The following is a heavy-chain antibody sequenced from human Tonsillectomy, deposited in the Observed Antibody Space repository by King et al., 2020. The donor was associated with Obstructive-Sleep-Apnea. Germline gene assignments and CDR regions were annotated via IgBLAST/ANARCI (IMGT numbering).Heavy chain of an antibody. CDR3: AREVRLPGSQKYYFDY. J-gene: IGHJ4*02. CDR2: IGST. V-gene: IGHV4-30-4*07. CDR1: GGSISSGGYS. D-gene: IGHD2-21*01. Sequence: QLQESGPGLVKPSQTLSLTCAVSGGSISSGGYSWSWIRQPPGKGLGWIGYIGSTYYNPSPKSRVTISVDMSKKQFSLKLSSVTAADTAVYYWAREVRLPGSQKYYFDYWGQGTLVTVSS.